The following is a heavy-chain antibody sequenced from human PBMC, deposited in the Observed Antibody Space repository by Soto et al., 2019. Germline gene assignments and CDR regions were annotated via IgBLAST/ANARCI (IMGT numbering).Heavy chain of an antibody. CDR3: AKGSIDYSASVDN. D-gene: IGHD1-26*01. Sequence: EVQLLESGGGLVQPGGSLRLSCAASGFSFSSYAMVWVRQALGKGLEWVSVISARGGSLYFADSVKGRFTISRDNSKNVLSLEMNSLRAEDTATYFCAKGSIDYSASVDNWGQGTLVVVSS. CDR1: GFSFSSYA. CDR2: ISARGGSL. J-gene: IGHJ4*02. V-gene: IGHV3-23*01.